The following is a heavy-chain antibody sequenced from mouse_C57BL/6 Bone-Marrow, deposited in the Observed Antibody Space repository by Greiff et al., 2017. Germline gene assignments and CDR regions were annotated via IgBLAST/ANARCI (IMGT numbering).Heavy chain of an antibody. J-gene: IGHJ2*01. CDR1: GFTFSDYG. Sequence: EVKLMESGGGLVKPGGSLKLSCAASGFTFSDYGMHWVRQAPEKGLEWVAYISSGSSTIYYADTVKGRFTISSDNAKNTLFLQMTSLRSEDTAMYYCARTGYYDYFDYWGQGTTLTVSS. CDR3: ARTGYYDYFDY. V-gene: IGHV5-17*01. D-gene: IGHD2-3*01. CDR2: ISSGSSTI.